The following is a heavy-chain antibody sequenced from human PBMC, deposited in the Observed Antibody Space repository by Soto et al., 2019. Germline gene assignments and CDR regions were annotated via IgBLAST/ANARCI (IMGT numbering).Heavy chain of an antibody. D-gene: IGHD3-9*01. CDR1: GGTFSSYA. CDR2: IIPIFGTA. Sequence: SVKVSCKASGGTFSSYAISWVRQAPGQGPEWMGGIIPIFGTANYAQKFQGRVTITADESTSTAYMELSSLRSEDTAVYYCARLPQLRYFDWPDYYGMDVWGQGTTVTVSS. CDR3: ARLPQLRYFDWPDYYGMDV. J-gene: IGHJ6*02. V-gene: IGHV1-69*13.